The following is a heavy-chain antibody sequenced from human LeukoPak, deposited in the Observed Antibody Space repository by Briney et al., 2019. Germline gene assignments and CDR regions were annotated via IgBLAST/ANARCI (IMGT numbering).Heavy chain of an antibody. Sequence: PSETLSLTCAVYGGSFSGYYWGWIRQPPGKGLEWIGSIYYSGSTYYNPSLKSRVTISVDTSKNQFSLKLSSVTAADTAVYYCARDRQYYDILTGYYSRYYFDYWGQGTLVTVSS. J-gene: IGHJ4*02. CDR2: IYYSGST. D-gene: IGHD3-9*01. CDR1: GGSFSGYY. CDR3: ARDRQYYDILTGYYSRYYFDY. V-gene: IGHV4-34*01.